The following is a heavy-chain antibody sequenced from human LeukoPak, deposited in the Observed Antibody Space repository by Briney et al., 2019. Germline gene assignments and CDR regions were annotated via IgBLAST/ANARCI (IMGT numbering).Heavy chain of an antibody. V-gene: IGHV1-24*01. CDR3: ATSPSHYGSGSYSVY. D-gene: IGHD3-10*01. J-gene: IGHJ4*01. CDR2: FDPEDGET. CDR1: GYTLTELS. Sequence: ASVKVSCKVSGYTLTELSMHWVRQAPGKGLEWMGGFDPEDGETIYAQKFQGRVTMTEDTSTDTAYMELSSLRSEDTAVCYCATSPSHYGSGSYSVYWGQGTLVTVSS.